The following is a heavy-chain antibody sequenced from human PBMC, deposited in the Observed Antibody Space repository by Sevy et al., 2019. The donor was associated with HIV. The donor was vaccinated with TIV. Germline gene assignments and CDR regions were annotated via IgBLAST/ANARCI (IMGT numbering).Heavy chain of an antibody. V-gene: IGHV3-15*01. CDR3: ATAPGYYDSAPFDY. CDR1: GFTFNNAW. D-gene: IGHD3-22*01. Sequence: GGSLRLSCAVSGFTFNNAWMNWVRQAPGTGLQWVGLIKSKINGETTDYAAPVKGRFTISRDDSKNTLFLQMNSLKIEDTAVYYCATAPGYYDSAPFDYWGPGTLVTVSS. CDR2: IKSKINGETT. J-gene: IGHJ4*02.